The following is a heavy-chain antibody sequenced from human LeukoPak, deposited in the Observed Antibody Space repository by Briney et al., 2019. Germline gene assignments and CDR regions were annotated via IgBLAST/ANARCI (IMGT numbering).Heavy chain of an antibody. J-gene: IGHJ3*02. Sequence: GGSLRLSCAASGFTFSDYYMSWIRQAPEKGLEWVSYISSSGSTIYYADSVKGRFTISRDNAKNSLYLQMNSLRAEDTAVYYCARLQWELLVSAFDIWGQGTMVTVSS. V-gene: IGHV3-11*01. CDR3: ARLQWELLVSAFDI. CDR1: GFTFSDYY. CDR2: ISSSGSTI. D-gene: IGHD1-26*01.